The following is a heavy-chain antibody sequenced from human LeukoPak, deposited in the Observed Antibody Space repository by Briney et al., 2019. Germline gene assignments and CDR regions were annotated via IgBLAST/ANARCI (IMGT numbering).Heavy chain of an antibody. CDR2: INPNSGGT. D-gene: IGHD3-10*01. CDR3: ATRGVSAPPGPYYYYGMDV. V-gene: IGHV1-2*02. Sequence: ASVKVSCKASGYTFTGYYMHWVRQAPGQGLEWMGWINPNSGGTNYAQKFQGRVTMTRDTSISTAYVELSRLRSDDTAVNYCATRGVSAPPGPYYYYGMDVWGQGTTVTVSS. CDR1: GYTFTGYY. J-gene: IGHJ6*02.